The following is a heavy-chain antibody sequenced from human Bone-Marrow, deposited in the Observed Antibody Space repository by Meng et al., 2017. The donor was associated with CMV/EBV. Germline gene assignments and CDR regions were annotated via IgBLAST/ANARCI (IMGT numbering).Heavy chain of an antibody. CDR2: ISSSGSTI. D-gene: IGHD3-3*01. V-gene: IGHV3-48*03. CDR3: ASGDQDDFWSGLGYG. Sequence: GGSLRLSCAASGFTFSSYEMNWVRQAPGKGLEWVSYISSSGSTIYYADSVKGRFTISRDNAKNSLYLQMNSLRVEDTAVYYCASGDQDDFWSGLGYGWGQGTLVTVSS. CDR1: GFTFSSYE. J-gene: IGHJ4*02.